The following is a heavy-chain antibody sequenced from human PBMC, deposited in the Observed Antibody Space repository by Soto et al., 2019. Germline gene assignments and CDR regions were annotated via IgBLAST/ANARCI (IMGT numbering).Heavy chain of an antibody. CDR1: GYTFTNYD. D-gene: IGHD1-26*01. CDR2: MNPSSGYT. CDR3: ARFVRHQLPTIDY. Sequence: ASVKVSCKASGYTFTNYDINWVRQATGQGLEWLGWMNPSSGYTGYAQKFQGRVTMTGDTSISTAYMELSSLTSADTAVYYCARFVRHQLPTIDYWGQGXLVTVSS. V-gene: IGHV1-8*01. J-gene: IGHJ4*02.